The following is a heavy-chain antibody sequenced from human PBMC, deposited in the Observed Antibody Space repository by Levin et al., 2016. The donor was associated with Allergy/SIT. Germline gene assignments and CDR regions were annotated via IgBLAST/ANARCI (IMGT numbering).Heavy chain of an antibody. D-gene: IGHD2-15*01. J-gene: IGHJ4*02. CDR3: ARWYCSGGSCYAFDY. Sequence: WVRQAPGQGLEWMGWISAYNGNTNYAQKLQGRVTMTTDTSTSTAYMELRSLRSDDTAVYYCARWYCSGGSCYAFDYWGQGTLVTVSS. V-gene: IGHV1-18*01. CDR2: ISAYNGNT.